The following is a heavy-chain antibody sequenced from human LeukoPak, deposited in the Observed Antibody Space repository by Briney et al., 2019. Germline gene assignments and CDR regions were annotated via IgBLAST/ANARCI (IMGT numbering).Heavy chain of an antibody. D-gene: IGHD6-13*01. CDR3: ARDGRIAAAVYYFDY. CDR2: INPNSGGT. CDR1: GYTFTGHY. V-gene: IGHV1-2*02. J-gene: IGHJ4*02. Sequence: ASVKVSCKASGYTFTGHYMHWVRQAPGQGLEWMEWINPNSGGTNYAQKFQGRVTMTRDTSISTAYMELSRLRSDDTAVYYCARDGRIAAAVYYFDYWGQGTLVTVSS.